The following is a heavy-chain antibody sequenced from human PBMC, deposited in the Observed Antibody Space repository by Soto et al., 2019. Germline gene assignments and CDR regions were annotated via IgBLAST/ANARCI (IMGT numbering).Heavy chain of an antibody. J-gene: IGHJ6*02. CDR3: ARDLSGRSGYTVYDYYGMDV. CDR1: GGSFSGYY. Sequence: SETLSLTCAVYGGSFSGYYWSWIRQPPGEGLEWIGEINHSGSTNYNPSLKSRVTISVDTSKNQFSLKLSSVTAADTAVYYCARDLSGRSGYTVYDYYGMDVWGQGTTVTVSS. D-gene: IGHD3-3*01. CDR2: INHSGST. V-gene: IGHV4-34*01.